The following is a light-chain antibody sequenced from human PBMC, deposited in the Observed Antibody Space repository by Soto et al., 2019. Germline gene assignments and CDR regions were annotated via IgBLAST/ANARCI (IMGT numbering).Light chain of an antibody. J-gene: IGKJ1*01. CDR1: QSVSSSY. CDR3: QQYGSSPET. Sequence: EIVLTQSPGTLSLSPGERATLSCRASQSVSSSYLAWYQQKPGQAPRLLIYGASSRATGIPDRFSGSGSGKDCDLTISRLEPEDFAVYYCQQYGSSPETFGQVTKVEIK. V-gene: IGKV3-20*01. CDR2: GAS.